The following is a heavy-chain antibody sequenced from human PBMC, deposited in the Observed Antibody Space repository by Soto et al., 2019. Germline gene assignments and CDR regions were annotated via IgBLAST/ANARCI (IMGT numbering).Heavy chain of an antibody. V-gene: IGHV3-48*02. D-gene: IGHD6-19*01. Sequence: EVQLVESGGGLVQPGGSLRLSCAASGFTFSSYSMNWVRQAPGKGLEWVSYISSSSSTIYYADSVKGRFTISRDNAKNSLYLQMNSLRDEDTAVYYCARDDPYSSGWPPSGWFDPWGQGTLVTVSS. CDR1: GFTFSSYS. J-gene: IGHJ5*02. CDR2: ISSSSSTI. CDR3: ARDDPYSSGWPPSGWFDP.